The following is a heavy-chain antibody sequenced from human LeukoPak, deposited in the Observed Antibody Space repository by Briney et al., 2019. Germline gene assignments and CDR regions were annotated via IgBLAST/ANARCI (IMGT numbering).Heavy chain of an antibody. CDR1: GGSFGGYY. D-gene: IGHD1-20*01. J-gene: IGHJ3*01. Sequence: SETLSLTCGVYGGSFGGYYWSWIRQSPGKGLEWIGEINHSGSTNYNPSLKSRVTISIDTSKNQLSLKMTSVTAADTALYYCAHITGSDAFDVWGQGTMVTVSS. CDR3: AHITGSDAFDV. CDR2: INHSGST. V-gene: IGHV4-34*01.